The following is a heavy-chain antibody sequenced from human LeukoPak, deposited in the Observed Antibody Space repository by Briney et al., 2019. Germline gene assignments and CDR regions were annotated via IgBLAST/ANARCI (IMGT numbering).Heavy chain of an antibody. J-gene: IGHJ5*02. D-gene: IGHD2-2*01. V-gene: IGHV4-31*03. CDR2: IYYSGST. CDR3: ARGGYRGCCSSTSCPYNWFDP. CDR1: GGSISSGGYY. Sequence: SQTLSLTCTVSGGSISSGGYYWSWIRQHPGKGLEWIGYIYYSGSTYYNPSLKSRVTISVDTSKNQFSLKLSSVTAADTAVYYCARGGYRGCCSSTSCPYNWFDPWGQGTLVTVSS.